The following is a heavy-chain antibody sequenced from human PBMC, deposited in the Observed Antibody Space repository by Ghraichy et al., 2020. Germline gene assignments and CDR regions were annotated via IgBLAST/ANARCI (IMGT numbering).Heavy chain of an antibody. D-gene: IGHD2-15*01. CDR2: ISGSGANT. CDR3: AKDRALGGGSCFDY. Sequence: GGSLRLSCAASGFTFSSYAMSWVRQAPGKGLEWVSAISGSGANTYYAVSVNGRFTISRDNSKNTLYLQMNSLRAEDTAVCYCAKDRALGGGSCFDYWGQGALVTVSS. CDR1: GFTFSSYA. J-gene: IGHJ4*02. V-gene: IGHV3-23*01.